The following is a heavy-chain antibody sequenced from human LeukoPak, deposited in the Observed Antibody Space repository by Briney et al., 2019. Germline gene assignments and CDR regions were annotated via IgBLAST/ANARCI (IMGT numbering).Heavy chain of an antibody. D-gene: IGHD6-19*01. CDR2: IYTSGSI. V-gene: IGHV4-4*07. CDR1: GFTFSNAW. Sequence: PGGSLRLSCTASGFTFSNAWMSWVRQAPGTGLEWIGRIYTSGSINYNPSLKSRVTMSVDTSKNQFSLKLSSVTAADTAVYYCARGTPYSSGWYPPVRFDYWGQGTLVTVSS. CDR3: ARGTPYSSGWYPPVRFDY. J-gene: IGHJ4*02.